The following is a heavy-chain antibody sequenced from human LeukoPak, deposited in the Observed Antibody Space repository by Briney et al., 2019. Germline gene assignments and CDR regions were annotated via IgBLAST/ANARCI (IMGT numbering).Heavy chain of an antibody. Sequence: GESLKVSCKTSGYSFTDYYMHWVRQAPGQGLEWMGWINPSSGGTSSAQKFQGRVTMTRDTSITTVYMEVRWLTSDDTAVYYCARADRLHGGPYLIGPWGQGTLVTVSS. CDR3: ARADRLHGGPYLIGP. J-gene: IGHJ5*02. D-gene: IGHD2-21*01. CDR2: INPSSGGT. V-gene: IGHV1-2*02. CDR1: GYSFTDYY.